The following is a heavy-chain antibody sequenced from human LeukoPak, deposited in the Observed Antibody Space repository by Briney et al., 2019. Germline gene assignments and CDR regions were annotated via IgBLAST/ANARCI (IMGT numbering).Heavy chain of an antibody. CDR1: GGSFSGYY. J-gene: IGHJ4*02. CDR3: ARGPQYYYDSSGQNDY. V-gene: IGHV4-34*01. CDR2: INHSGST. D-gene: IGHD3-22*01. Sequence: PSETLSLTCAVYGGSFSGYYWSLIRQPPGKGLEWIGEINHSGSTNYNPSLKSRVTISVDTSKNQFSLKLSSVTAADTAVYYCARGPQYYYDSSGQNDYWGQGTLVTVSS.